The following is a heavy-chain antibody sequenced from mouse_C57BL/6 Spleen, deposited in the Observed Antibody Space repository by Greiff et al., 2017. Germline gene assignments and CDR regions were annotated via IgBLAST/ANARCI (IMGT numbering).Heavy chain of an antibody. CDR3: ARHAHYYGSSYWYFDV. Sequence: VQRVESGPGLVAPSQSLSITCTVSGFSLTSYGVHWVRQPPGKGLEWLVVIWSDGSTTYNSALKSRLSISKDNSKSQVFLKMNSLQTDDTAMYYCARHAHYYGSSYWYFDVWGTGTTVTVSS. CDR2: IWSDGST. V-gene: IGHV2-6-1*01. J-gene: IGHJ1*03. D-gene: IGHD1-1*01. CDR1: GFSLTSYG.